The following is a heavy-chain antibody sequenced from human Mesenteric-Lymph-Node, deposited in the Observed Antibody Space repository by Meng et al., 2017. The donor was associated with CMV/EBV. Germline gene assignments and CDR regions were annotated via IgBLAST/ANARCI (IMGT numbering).Heavy chain of an antibody. CDR1: VFTFSNYL. V-gene: IGHV3-7*04. CDR3: ARVGIWSTYVFDF. Sequence: CAASVFTFSNYLMRWVRQPPGKGLEWVANIKLDGSETYYVDSLKGRFTISRDNAKDSLYLQMNSLRAEDTAVYYCARVGIWSTYVFDFWGQGTLVTVSS. D-gene: IGHD3-3*01. CDR2: IKLDGSET. J-gene: IGHJ4*02.